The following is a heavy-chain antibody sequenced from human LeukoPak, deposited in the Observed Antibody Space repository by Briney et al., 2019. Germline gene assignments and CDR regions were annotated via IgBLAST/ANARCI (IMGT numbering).Heavy chain of an antibody. CDR3: ARPFYDFWSGPQDWDYYGMDV. J-gene: IGHJ6*02. D-gene: IGHD3-3*01. CDR1: GYTFTGYY. Sequence: ASVKVSCKASGYTFTGYYMHWVRQAPGQGLEWMGWINPNSGGTNYAQKFQGRVTMTRDTSISTAYMELSRLRSDDTAVYYCARPFYDFWSGPQDWDYYGMDVWGQGTMVTVSS. V-gene: IGHV1-2*02. CDR2: INPNSGGT.